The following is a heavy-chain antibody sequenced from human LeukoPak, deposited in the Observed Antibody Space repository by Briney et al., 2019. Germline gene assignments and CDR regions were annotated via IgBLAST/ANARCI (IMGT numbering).Heavy chain of an antibody. CDR1: GFTFSSYG. CDR3: ARDRGGNSGGVFDY. Sequence: GGSLRLSCAASGFTFSSYGMPWVRQAPGKGLEWVAVISYDGSNKYYADSVKGRFTISRDNSKNTLYLQMNSLRAEDTAVYYCARDRGGNSGGVFDYWGQGTLVTVSS. CDR2: ISYDGSNK. D-gene: IGHD2-21*02. J-gene: IGHJ4*02. V-gene: IGHV3-30*03.